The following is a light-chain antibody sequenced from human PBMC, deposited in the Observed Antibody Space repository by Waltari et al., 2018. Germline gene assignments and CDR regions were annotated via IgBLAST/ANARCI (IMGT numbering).Light chain of an antibody. J-gene: IGKJ1*01. CDR3: QKYGTRPAT. V-gene: IGKV3-20*01. Sequence: EIVLKQSPGSLSLSLGDRATLSCRASQSVGRTLALYQQRPGQAPRLLIYDASSRATGIPDRFSGSGSGTDFSLTISRLEPEDFAVYYCQKYGTRPATFGQGTKVEVK. CDR2: DAS. CDR1: QSVGRT.